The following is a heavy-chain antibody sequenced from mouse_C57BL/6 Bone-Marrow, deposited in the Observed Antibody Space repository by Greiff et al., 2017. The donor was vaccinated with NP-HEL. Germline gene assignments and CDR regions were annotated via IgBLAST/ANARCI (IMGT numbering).Heavy chain of an antibody. V-gene: IGHV5-2*03. CDR3: ARHGPGVFAY. CDR1: EYEFPSHD. Sequence: EVKLVESGGGLVQPGESLKLSCESNEYEFPSHDMSWVRKTPEKRLELVAAINSDGGSTYYPDTMERRFIISRDKTKKTLYLQISRLRAEDTALYYCARHGPGVFAYWGQGTLVTVSA. CDR2: INSDGGST. J-gene: IGHJ3*01.